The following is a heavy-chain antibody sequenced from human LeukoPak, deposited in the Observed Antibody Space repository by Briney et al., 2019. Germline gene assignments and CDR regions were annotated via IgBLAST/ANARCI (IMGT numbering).Heavy chain of an antibody. CDR1: GGTFISHA. V-gene: IGHV1-69*01. J-gene: IGHJ4*02. CDR2: IVPIFGTA. D-gene: IGHD6-13*01. Sequence: ASVKVSCKASGGTFISHAISWVRQAPGQGLEWMGGIVPIFGTANYAQKFQGRVTITADESTSTAYMELSSLRSEDTAVYYCARDGEEYSSSWYGDYWGQGTLVTVSS. CDR3: ARDGEEYSSSWYGDY.